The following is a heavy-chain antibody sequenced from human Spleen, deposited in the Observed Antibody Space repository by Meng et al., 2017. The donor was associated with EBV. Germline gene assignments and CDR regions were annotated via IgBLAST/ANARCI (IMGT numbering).Heavy chain of an antibody. CDR1: GWSFTDYY. D-gene: IGHD2-2*01. J-gene: IGHJ4*02. V-gene: IGHV4-34*01. Sequence: QPWGAGLLKPSEPLSRTCAVYGWSFTDYYWSWIRQSPGKGLEWIGEINHRGSTNYKPSLKSRVTISVDTSKNQFSLNLTSVTAADTAVYYCARGMVAAASLDWWGQGTLVTVSS. CDR2: INHRGST. CDR3: ARGMVAAASLDW.